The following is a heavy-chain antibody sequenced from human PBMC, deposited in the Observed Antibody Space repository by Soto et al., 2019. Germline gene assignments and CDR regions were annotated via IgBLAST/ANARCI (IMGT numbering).Heavy chain of an antibody. Sequence: SETLSLTCAVSGGSISSGGYSWSWIRQPPGKGLEWIGYIYYSGSTNYNPSLKSRVTISVDTSKNQFSLKLSSVTAADTAVYYCARDGDYYGSGSSFWFDPWGQGTLVTVSS. V-gene: IGHV4-61*08. CDR2: IYYSGST. CDR1: GGSISSGGYS. D-gene: IGHD3-10*01. J-gene: IGHJ5*02. CDR3: ARDGDYYGSGSSFWFDP.